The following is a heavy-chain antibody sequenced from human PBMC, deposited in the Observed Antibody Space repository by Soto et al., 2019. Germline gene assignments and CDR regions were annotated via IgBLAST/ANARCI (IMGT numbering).Heavy chain of an antibody. CDR1: GYTFTSYG. D-gene: IGHD3-22*01. CDR2: ISAYNGNT. J-gene: IGHJ3*02. CDR3: ARDFGSMNYYDSSGYYEDHHDAFDI. Sequence: ASVKVSCKASGYTFTSYGISWVRQGPGQGLEWMGWISAYNGNTNYAQKLQGRVTMTTDTSTSTAYMELRSLRSDETAVYYRARDFGSMNYYDSSGYYEDHHDAFDIWGQGTMITV. V-gene: IGHV1-18*01.